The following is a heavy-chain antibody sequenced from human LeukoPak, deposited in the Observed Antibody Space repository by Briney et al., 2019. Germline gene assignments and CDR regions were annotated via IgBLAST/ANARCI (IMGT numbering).Heavy chain of an antibody. CDR3: ARIPAIYYYYMDV. CDR2: IKQDGSEK. Sequence: GGSLRLSCAASGFTFSNYWMSWVRQAPGKGLEWVANIKQDGSEKYYVDSMKGRFTISRDNAKNLLYLQMNSLRAEDTAVYYCARIPAIYYYYMDVWAKGPRSPSP. D-gene: IGHD2-2*01. CDR1: GFTFSNYW. J-gene: IGHJ6*03. V-gene: IGHV3-7*01.